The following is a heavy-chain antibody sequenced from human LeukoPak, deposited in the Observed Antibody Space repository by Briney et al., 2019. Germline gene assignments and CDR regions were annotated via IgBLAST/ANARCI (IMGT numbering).Heavy chain of an antibody. Sequence: GASVKVSCKASGYTFTGYYMHWVRQAPGQGLEWMGWINPNSGGTNYAQKFQGRVTMTRDTSISTAYMELSRLRSGDTAVYYCARGGTMVRGVIKGVYYYYYYMDVWGKGTTVTVSS. CDR3: ARGGTMVRGVIKGVYYYYYYMDV. J-gene: IGHJ6*03. CDR1: GYTFTGYY. D-gene: IGHD3-10*01. CDR2: INPNSGGT. V-gene: IGHV1-2*02.